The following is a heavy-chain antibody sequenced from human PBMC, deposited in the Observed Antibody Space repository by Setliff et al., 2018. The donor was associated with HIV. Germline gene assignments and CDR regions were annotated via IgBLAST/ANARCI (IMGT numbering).Heavy chain of an antibody. Sequence: GASVKVSCKTSGYTFTAYYIYWVRQAPGHGLELMGRIHPNTGSTNYLQEFQGRVTMTSDTSINTAYMEVSWLTSDDTAMYYCATDPGYSSTWYSESFQHWGQGTVVTV. CDR3: ATDPGYSSTWYSESFQH. J-gene: IGHJ1*01. CDR2: IHPNTGST. D-gene: IGHD6-13*01. V-gene: IGHV1-2*06. CDR1: GYTFTAYY.